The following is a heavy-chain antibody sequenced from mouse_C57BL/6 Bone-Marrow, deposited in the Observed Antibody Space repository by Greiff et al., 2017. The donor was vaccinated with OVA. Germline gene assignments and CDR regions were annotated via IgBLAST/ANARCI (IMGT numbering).Heavy chain of an antibody. CDR3: AREDGSTTRAMDY. CDR1: GYSFTDYN. CDR2: INPNYGTT. D-gene: IGHD1-1*01. J-gene: IGHJ4*01. Sequence: VQLQQSVPELVKPGASVKISCTASGYSFTDYNMNWVKQSNGKSLEWIGVINPNYGTTSYNQKFKGKATLTVDQSSSTAYMQLNSLTSEDSAVYYCAREDGSTTRAMDYWGQGTSVTVSS. V-gene: IGHV1-39*01.